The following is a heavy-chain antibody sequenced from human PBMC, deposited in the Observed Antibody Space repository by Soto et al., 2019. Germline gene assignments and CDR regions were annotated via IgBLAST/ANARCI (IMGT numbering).Heavy chain of an antibody. CDR3: ARPAGGRGVIITYKNYYYYGMDV. CDR2: IIPIFGTA. J-gene: IGHJ6*02. CDR1: GGTFSSYA. D-gene: IGHD3-10*01. Sequence: GASVKVSCKASGGTFSSYAISWVRQAPGQGLEWMGGIIPIFGTANYAQKFQGRVTITADESTSTAYMELSSLRSEDTAVYYCARPAGGRGVIITYKNYYYYGMDVWGQGTTVTVSS. V-gene: IGHV1-69*13.